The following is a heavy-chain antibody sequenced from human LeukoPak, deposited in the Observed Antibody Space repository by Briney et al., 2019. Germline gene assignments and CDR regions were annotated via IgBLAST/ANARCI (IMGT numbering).Heavy chain of an antibody. CDR2: ISSSSSYI. D-gene: IGHD1-26*01. J-gene: IGHJ4*02. Sequence: PGGSLRLSCAASGFTFSSYSMNWVRQAPGKGLEWVSSISSSSSYIYYADSVKGRFTISRDNAKNSLYLQMNSLSAEDTAVYYCARAALVGATLYYFDYWGQGTLVTVSS. CDR3: ARAALVGATLYYFDY. V-gene: IGHV3-21*01. CDR1: GFTFSSYS.